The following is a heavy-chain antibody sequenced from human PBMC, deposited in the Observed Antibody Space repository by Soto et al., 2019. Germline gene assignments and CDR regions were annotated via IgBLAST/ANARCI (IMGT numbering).Heavy chain of an antibody. CDR1: GFTFDDYA. CDR3: AKGVSWSDYYYYGMDV. V-gene: IGHV3-9*01. D-gene: IGHD3-3*01. CDR2: ISWNSGSI. J-gene: IGHJ6*02. Sequence: LRLSCAASGFTFDDYAMHWVRQAPGKGLEWVSGISWNSGSIGYADSVKGRFTISRDNAKNSLYLQMNSLRAEDTALYYCAKGVSWSDYYYYGMDVWGQGXTVTVYS.